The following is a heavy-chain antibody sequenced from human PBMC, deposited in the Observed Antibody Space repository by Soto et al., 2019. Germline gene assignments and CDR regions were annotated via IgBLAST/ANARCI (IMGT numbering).Heavy chain of an antibody. D-gene: IGHD6-13*01. V-gene: IGHV1-18*01. Sequence: ASVKVSCKASGYTFTSYGISWVRQAPGQGLEWMGWISAYNGNTNYAQKLQGRVTMTTDTSTSTAYMELRSLRSDDTAVYYCARDQGQSWDSSSWNPFDYWGQGTLVTVSS. CDR1: GYTFTSYG. J-gene: IGHJ4*02. CDR3: ARDQGQSWDSSSWNPFDY. CDR2: ISAYNGNT.